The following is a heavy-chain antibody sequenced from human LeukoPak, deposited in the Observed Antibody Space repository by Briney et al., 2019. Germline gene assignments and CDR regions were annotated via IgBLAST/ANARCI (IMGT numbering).Heavy chain of an antibody. CDR2: IYYSGST. V-gene: IGHV4-39*01. Sequence: SETLSLTCTVSGGSISSSSYYWAWIRQPPGKGLEWIGNIYYSGSTYYNPSLKSRLTISVDTSKNQFSLKLSSVTAADTAVCYCARVSSRGAAAAALVGYWGQGILVTVSS. J-gene: IGHJ4*02. CDR1: GGSISSSSYY. D-gene: IGHD6-13*01. CDR3: ARVSSRGAAAAALVGY.